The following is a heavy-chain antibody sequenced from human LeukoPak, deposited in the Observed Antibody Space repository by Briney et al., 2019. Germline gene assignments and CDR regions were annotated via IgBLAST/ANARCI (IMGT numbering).Heavy chain of an antibody. Sequence: GASVKVSCKASGYTFTGYYMRWVRQAPGQGLEWMGWINPNSGGTNYAQKFQGRVTMTRDTSISTAYMELSRLRSDDTAVYYCARETLDGAVAYDYWGQGTLVTVSS. D-gene: IGHD6-19*01. CDR3: ARETLDGAVAYDY. V-gene: IGHV1-2*02. CDR2: INPNSGGT. J-gene: IGHJ4*02. CDR1: GYTFTGYY.